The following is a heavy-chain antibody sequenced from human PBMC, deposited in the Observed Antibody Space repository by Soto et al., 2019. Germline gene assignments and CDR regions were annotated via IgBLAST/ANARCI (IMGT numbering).Heavy chain of an antibody. V-gene: IGHV3-23*01. D-gene: IGHD5-18*01. Sequence: DVQLLESGGDLVQPGGSLRLSCAASGFTFSSNAMTWVLQAPGKGLEWVSDIGVSGVTYYADSVKGRFTISRDNSKNTLFLQMNNLRADDTAVYYCAKPQPASDTEYWGQGTLVTV. CDR1: GFTFSSNA. J-gene: IGHJ4*02. CDR3: AKPQPASDTEY. CDR2: IGVSGVT.